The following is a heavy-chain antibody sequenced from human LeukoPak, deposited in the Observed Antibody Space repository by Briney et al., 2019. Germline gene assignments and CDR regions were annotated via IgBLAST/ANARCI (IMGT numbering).Heavy chain of an antibody. V-gene: IGHV4-4*07. D-gene: IGHD3-10*01. CDR2: IYTSGST. CDR3: ARDKLIITMVRGVIRRGRYMDV. J-gene: IGHJ6*03. CDR1: GGSISSYY. Sequence: SETLSLTCTVSGGSISSYYWSWIRQPAGKGLEWIGRIYTSGSTNYNPSLKSRVTMSVDTSKNQFSLKLSSVTAADTAVYYCARDKLIITMVRGVIRRGRYMDVWGKGTTVTISS.